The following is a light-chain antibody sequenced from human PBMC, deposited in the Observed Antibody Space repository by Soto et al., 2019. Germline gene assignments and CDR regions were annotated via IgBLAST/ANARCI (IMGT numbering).Light chain of an antibody. CDR2: EVT. CDR3: ASYTGSTTRWV. V-gene: IGLV2-14*01. Sequence: QSALTQPASVSGSPGQSITVSCTGTASDIGSYDYVSWYQHHPGKAPKLLIYEVTNRPSGVSNRFSGSKSDYTASLTISGLQAEDEGHYYCASYTGSTTRWVFGGGTKLPS. J-gene: IGLJ3*02. CDR1: ASDIGSYDY.